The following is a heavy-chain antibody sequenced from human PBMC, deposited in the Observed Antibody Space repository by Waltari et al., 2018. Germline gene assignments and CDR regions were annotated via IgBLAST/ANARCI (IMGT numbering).Heavy chain of an antibody. CDR2: IYYSGST. J-gene: IGHJ6*02. D-gene: IGHD4-17*01. Sequence: QVQLQESGPGLVKPSQTLSLTCTVSGGSISSGSYYWSWIRQPPGKGLEWIGYIYYSGSTNYNPSLKSRVTISVDTSKNQFSLKLSSVTAADTAVYYCARGPTVTWYYGMDVWGQGTTVTVSS. CDR3: ARGPTVTWYYGMDV. V-gene: IGHV4-61*01. CDR1: GGSISSGSYY.